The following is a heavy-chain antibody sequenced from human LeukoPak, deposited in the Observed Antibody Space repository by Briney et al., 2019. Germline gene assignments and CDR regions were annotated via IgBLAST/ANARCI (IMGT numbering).Heavy chain of an antibody. D-gene: IGHD1-26*01. CDR2: IWYDGSNK. CDR3: ARDHIVGATHLDY. Sequence: GGSLRLSCAASGFTFSSYGMHWVRQAPGKGLEWVAVIWYDGSNKYYADSVKGRFTISRDNSMNTLYLQMNSLRAEDTAVYYCARDHIVGATHLDYWGQGTLVTVSS. CDR1: GFTFSSYG. J-gene: IGHJ4*02. V-gene: IGHV3-33*01.